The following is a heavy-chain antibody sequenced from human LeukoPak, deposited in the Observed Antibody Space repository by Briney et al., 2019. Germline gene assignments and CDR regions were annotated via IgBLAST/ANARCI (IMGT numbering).Heavy chain of an antibody. CDR3: AKAPYSSSPVWFDP. CDR1: GFTFSGYA. J-gene: IGHJ5*02. D-gene: IGHD6-6*01. CDR2: ISGSGGST. V-gene: IGHV3-23*01. Sequence: GGSLRLSCAASGFTFSGYAMSWVRQAPGKGLEWVSTISGSGGSTYYADSVKGRFTISRDNSKSTLYLQMNSLRAEDTAVYYCAKAPYSSSPVWFDPWGQGTLVTVSS.